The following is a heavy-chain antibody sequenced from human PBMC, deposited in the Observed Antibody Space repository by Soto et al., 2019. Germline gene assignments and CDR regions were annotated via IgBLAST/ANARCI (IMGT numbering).Heavy chain of an antibody. V-gene: IGHV1-46*01. D-gene: IGHD3-3*01. CDR1: GYTFTTYY. CDR2: FNPSGGST. Sequence: ASVKVSCKASGYTFTTYYIHWVRQAPGQGLEWMGIFNPSGGSTSFAQKFQGRITMTRDSSTSTVYMELSSLRSDDTAVYYCARDSSMTLFVVVGFDYNKFYSLAVWGQGTTVTVSS. CDR3: ARDSSMTLFVVVGFDYNKFYSLAV. J-gene: IGHJ6*02.